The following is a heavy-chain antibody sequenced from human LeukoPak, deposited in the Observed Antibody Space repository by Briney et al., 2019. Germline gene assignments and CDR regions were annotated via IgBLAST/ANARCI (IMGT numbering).Heavy chain of an antibody. CDR1: GFSFSSHA. CDR3: VRDTSGHNAFDI. CDR2: ISYDGGTT. Sequence: GGSLRLSCAASGFSFSSHAMHWVRQAPGKGLEYVSTISYDGGTTYYANSVKGRFFISRDNSKNTLHLQMGSLRAEDMAVYYCVRDTSGHNAFDIWGQGALVTVSS. V-gene: IGHV3-64*01. J-gene: IGHJ3*02. D-gene: IGHD6-19*01.